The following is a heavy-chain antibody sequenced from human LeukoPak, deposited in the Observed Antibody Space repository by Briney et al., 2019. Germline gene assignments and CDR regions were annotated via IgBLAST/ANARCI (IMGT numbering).Heavy chain of an antibody. V-gene: IGHV4-34*01. CDR2: IYHSGST. D-gene: IGHD3-10*01. Sequence: SETLTLTCAVYGGSFSGYYWSWIRQPPGKGLEWIGDIYHSGSTNYNPSLKSRVTISVDNSKNQFYLKMNSVTAADTAGYYCERGTRGVAKVNWFDPWGQGTLVTVSS. CDR1: GGSFSGYY. CDR3: ERGTRGVAKVNWFDP. J-gene: IGHJ5*02.